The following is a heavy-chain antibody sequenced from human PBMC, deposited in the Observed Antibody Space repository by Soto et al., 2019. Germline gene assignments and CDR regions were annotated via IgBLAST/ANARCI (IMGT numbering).Heavy chain of an antibody. D-gene: IGHD2-15*01. Sequence: PGESLKISCKGSGYSFTSYWISWVRQMPGKGLEWMGRIDPSDSYTNYSPSFQGHVTISADKSISTAYLQWSSLKASDTAMYYCASSIGYCSGGGCNSLYYYYGMDVWGQGTTVTVSS. CDR2: IDPSDSYT. V-gene: IGHV5-10-1*01. CDR1: GYSFTSYW. CDR3: ASSIGYCSGGGCNSLYYYYGMDV. J-gene: IGHJ6*02.